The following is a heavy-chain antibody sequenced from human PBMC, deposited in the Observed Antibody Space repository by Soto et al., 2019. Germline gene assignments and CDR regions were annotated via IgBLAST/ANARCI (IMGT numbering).Heavy chain of an antibody. Sequence: PGGSLRLSCAVSGFTFSDHYMDWVRQAPGKGLEWVGRSRNKTKSYTTDYAASVKGRFTISRDGSKNSLYLQMNSLKTEDTAVYYCTRPRYCSGGSCYPLSNWFDPWGQGTLVTVSS. CDR3: TRPRYCSGGSCYPLSNWFDP. D-gene: IGHD2-15*01. V-gene: IGHV3-72*01. CDR1: GFTFSDHY. CDR2: SRNKTKSYTT. J-gene: IGHJ5*02.